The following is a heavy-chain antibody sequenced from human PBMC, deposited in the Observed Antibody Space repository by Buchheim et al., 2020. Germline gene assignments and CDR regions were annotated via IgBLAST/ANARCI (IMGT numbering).Heavy chain of an antibody. Sequence: EVQLLESGGGLVQPGGSLRLSCAASGFTFSSYGLNWVRQAPGKGLEWVSAISGSSYRTYYADSVKGRITISRDLSKNTLYLQMNSLRAEDTAVYYCAKGACSSTSCYAGGYFDNWGQGIL. J-gene: IGHJ4*02. CDR1: GFTFSSYG. D-gene: IGHD2-2*01. V-gene: IGHV3-23*01. CDR2: ISGSSYRT. CDR3: AKGACSSTSCYAGGYFDN.